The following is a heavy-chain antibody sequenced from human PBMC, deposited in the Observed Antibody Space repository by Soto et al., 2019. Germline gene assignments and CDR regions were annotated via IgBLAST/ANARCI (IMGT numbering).Heavy chain of an antibody. D-gene: IGHD1-26*01. J-gene: IGHJ4*02. CDR3: ARGPSASGSYSDY. CDR2: IIPIVGIA. V-gene: IGHV1-69*02. Sequence: QVQLVQSGAEVKKPGSSVKVSCKASGGIFSSYTITWVRQAPGQGLEWMGRIIPIVGIANYAQKFQGRGTITADKSTSTAYMELRSLRSEDTAVYYCARGPSASGSYSDYWGQGALVTVSS. CDR1: GGIFSSYT.